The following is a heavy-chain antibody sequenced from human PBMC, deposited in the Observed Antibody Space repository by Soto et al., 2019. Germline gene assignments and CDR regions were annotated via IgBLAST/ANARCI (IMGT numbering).Heavy chain of an antibody. V-gene: IGHV3-9*01. J-gene: IGHJ6*02. Sequence: EVQLVESGGGLVQPGRSLRLPCVASGFIFGDFAMHWVRQAPGKGLEWVSSITWNSASIAYADSVKGRFTISRDNAKNSLYLQMNNLRPEDAALYYCTKEVYGMGYYYYGMDVWGQGTTVIVSS. CDR2: ITWNSASI. CDR1: GFIFGDFA. CDR3: TKEVYGMGYYYYGMDV. D-gene: IGHD2-8*01.